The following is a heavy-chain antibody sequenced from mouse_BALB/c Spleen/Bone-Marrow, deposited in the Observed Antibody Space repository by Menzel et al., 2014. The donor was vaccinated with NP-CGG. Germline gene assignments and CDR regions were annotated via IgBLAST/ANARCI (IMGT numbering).Heavy chain of an antibody. J-gene: IGHJ3*01. CDR1: GFNIKDTH. CDR2: IDPANGNT. D-gene: IGHD1-1*01. Sequence: EVQGVESGAELVKPGASVKLSCTASGFNIKDTHMHWVKQRPEQGLEWIGRIDPANGNTKYDPKFQGKATITADTSSNTAYLQLSSLTSEDTAVYYCAFYYYGSSLFAYWGQGTLVTVSA. V-gene: IGHV14-3*02. CDR3: AFYYYGSSLFAY.